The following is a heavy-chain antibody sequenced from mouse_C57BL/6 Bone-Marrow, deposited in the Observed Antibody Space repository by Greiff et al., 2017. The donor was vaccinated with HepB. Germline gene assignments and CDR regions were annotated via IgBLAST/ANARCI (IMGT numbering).Heavy chain of an antibody. CDR1: GFTFSDYG. CDR2: ISSGSSTI. CDR3: ARGGYYRYAMDY. J-gene: IGHJ4*01. V-gene: IGHV5-17*01. Sequence: EVQLVESGGGLVKPGGSLKLSCAASGFTFSDYGMHWVRQAPEKGLEWVAYISSGSSTIYYADTVKGRFTISRDNAKNTLFLQMTRLRSEDTAMYYCARGGYYRYAMDYWGQGTSVTVSS. D-gene: IGHD2-3*01.